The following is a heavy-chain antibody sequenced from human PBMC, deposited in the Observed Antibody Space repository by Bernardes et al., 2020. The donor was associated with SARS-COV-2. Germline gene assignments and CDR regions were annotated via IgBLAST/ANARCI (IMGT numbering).Heavy chain of an antibody. CDR3: ARLYDSSGYYNTYYYGMDV. D-gene: IGHD3-22*01. CDR1: GGSISSYY. V-gene: IGHV4-59*08. Sequence: SETLSLTCTVSGGSISSYYWSWIRQPPGTGLEWIGYIYYSGSTDYNPSLKSRVTISVDTSKNQFSLKLSSVTAADTAVYYCARLYDSSGYYNTYYYGMDVWGQGTTVTVSS. J-gene: IGHJ6*02. CDR2: IYYSGST.